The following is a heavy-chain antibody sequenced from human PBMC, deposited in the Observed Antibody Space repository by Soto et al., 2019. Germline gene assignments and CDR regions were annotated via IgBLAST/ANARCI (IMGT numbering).Heavy chain of an antibody. CDR3: AKTVRDFGSGYSYREYYGIDV. CDR2: ISGSGGST. V-gene: IGHV3-23*01. D-gene: IGHD3-3*01. J-gene: IGHJ6*02. CDR1: GFTFSSYP. Sequence: GGSLRLSCAASGFTFSSYPMSWVRQAPGKGLEWVSAISGSGGSTYYADSVKGRFTISRDNSKNTLYLQMNSLRAEDTAVYYCAKTVRDFGSGYSYREYYGIDVRAQRTTVPFSS.